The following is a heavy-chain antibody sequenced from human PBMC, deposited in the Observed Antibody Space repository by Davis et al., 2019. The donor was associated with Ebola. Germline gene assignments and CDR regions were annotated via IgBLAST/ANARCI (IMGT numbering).Heavy chain of an antibody. V-gene: IGHV3-7*04. CDR3: AGGVAIFGVVDY. CDR1: GFTFSTYW. CDR2: IKEDGTEK. Sequence: PGGSLRLSCAASGFTFSTYWMNWVRQAPGKGLEWVANIKEDGTEKYYVDSVRGRFTISRDNSKNTLYLQMNSLRAEDTAVYYCAGGVAIFGVVDYWGQGTLVTVSS. J-gene: IGHJ4*02. D-gene: IGHD3-3*01.